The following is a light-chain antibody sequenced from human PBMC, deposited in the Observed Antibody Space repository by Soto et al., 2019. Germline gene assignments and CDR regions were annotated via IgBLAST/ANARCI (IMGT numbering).Light chain of an antibody. V-gene: IGLV4-60*02. CDR3: ETWDSNTHV. Sequence: QSVLTQSSSASASLGSSVKLTCTLSSVHSSYIIAWHQQQPGKAPRYLMKLEGSGSYNKGSGVPDRFSGSSSGADRYLTISNLHFEDEADYYCETWDSNTHVFGGGTKLTVL. CDR2: LEGSGSY. J-gene: IGLJ3*02. CDR1: SVHSSYI.